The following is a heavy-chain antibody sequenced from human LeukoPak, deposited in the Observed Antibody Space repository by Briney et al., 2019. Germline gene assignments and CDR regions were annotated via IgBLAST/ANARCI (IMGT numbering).Heavy chain of an antibody. CDR2: ISGSGGST. J-gene: IGHJ4*02. D-gene: IGHD3-22*01. V-gene: IGHV3-23*01. CDR1: GFTFSSCA. Sequence: PGGSLRLSCAASGFTFSSCAMGWVRQAPGKGLEWVSAISGSGGSTYYADSVKGRFTISRDNSKNTLYLQMNSLRAEDTAVYYCAKDPMIVVSDPEDSRSWGQGTLVTVSS. CDR3: AKDPMIVVSDPEDSRS.